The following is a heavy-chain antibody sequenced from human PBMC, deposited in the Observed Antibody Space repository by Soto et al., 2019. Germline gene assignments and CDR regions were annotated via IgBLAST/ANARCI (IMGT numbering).Heavy chain of an antibody. CDR2: IIPIFNST. D-gene: IGHD2-2*02. Sequence: QVQLVQSGAEVKTPGSSLKVSCKVSGSRFSNYVISWVRQAPGHVLEWLERIIPIFNSTKYAQSFQGRGTITADKSTSTASLELSSLRSDDTAVYYCAREGRGKKAGYNGLVSLGYWGQGTLVTVSS. CDR3: AREGRGKKAGYNGLVSLGY. CDR1: GSRFSNYV. J-gene: IGHJ4*02. V-gene: IGHV1-69*06.